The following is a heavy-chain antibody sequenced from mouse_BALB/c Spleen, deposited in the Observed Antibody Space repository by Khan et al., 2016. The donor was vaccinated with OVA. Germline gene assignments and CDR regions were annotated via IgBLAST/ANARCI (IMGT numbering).Heavy chain of an antibody. Sequence: EVELVESGGGLVKPGGSLRLSCEASGFTFSSYSMSWVRQTPEKRLEWVATITSGGSYTYYPDSVQGRFTISRDNAKNTLYLQMSSLKSEDTAIYYCTNDRNYYGSSFYFDYWGQGTTLTVSS. CDR1: GFTFSSYS. D-gene: IGHD1-1*01. V-gene: IGHV5-6-4*01. CDR3: TNDRNYYGSSFYFDY. CDR2: ITSGGSYT. J-gene: IGHJ2*01.